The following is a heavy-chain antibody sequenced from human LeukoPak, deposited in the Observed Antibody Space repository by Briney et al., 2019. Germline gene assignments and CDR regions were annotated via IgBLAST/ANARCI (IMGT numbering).Heavy chain of an antibody. Sequence: PGGSLRLSCAASGFTFSSYAMHWVRQAPGKGLEWVAVISYDGSNKYYADSVKGRFTISRGNSKNTLYLQMNSLRAEDTAVYYCARDEGGTTLDYWGQGTLVTVSS. D-gene: IGHD1-1*01. CDR3: ARDEGGTTLDY. CDR2: ISYDGSNK. V-gene: IGHV3-30*04. J-gene: IGHJ4*02. CDR1: GFTFSSYA.